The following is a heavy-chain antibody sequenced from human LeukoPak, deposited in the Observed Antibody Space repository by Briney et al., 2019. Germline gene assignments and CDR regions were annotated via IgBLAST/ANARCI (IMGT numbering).Heavy chain of an antibody. Sequence: ASVKVSCKASGYTFTGYDINWVRQATGQGLEWMGWMNPNTGDTGYAQKFQGRVTMTRNTSIDTAYMELSGLRSEDTAVYYCTRGSLSGSSRDYWGQGTLVTVSS. CDR3: TRGSLSGSSRDY. CDR2: MNPNTGDT. D-gene: IGHD1-26*01. J-gene: IGHJ4*02. CDR1: GYTFTGYD. V-gene: IGHV1-8*01.